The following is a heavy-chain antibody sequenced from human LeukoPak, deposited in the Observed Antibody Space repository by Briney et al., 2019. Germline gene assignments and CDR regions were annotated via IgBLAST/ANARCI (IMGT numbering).Heavy chain of an antibody. Sequence: GGSLRLSCAASGFTFSTYSMNWVRQAPGKGLEWVSYISSLSGTIYYADSVKGRFTISRDNAKNSLYLNMNSLRAEDTAVYYCARDPTGIVDYWGQGTLVTVSS. CDR2: ISSLSGTI. D-gene: IGHD1-1*01. CDR3: ARDPTGIVDY. V-gene: IGHV3-48*04. J-gene: IGHJ4*02. CDR1: GFTFSTYS.